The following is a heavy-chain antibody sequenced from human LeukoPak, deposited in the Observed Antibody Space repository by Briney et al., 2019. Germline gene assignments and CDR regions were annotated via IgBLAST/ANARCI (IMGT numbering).Heavy chain of an antibody. CDR2: IYYSGST. J-gene: IGHJ4*02. Sequence: SETLSLTCAVYGGSFSGYYWSWIRQPPGKGLEWIGYIYYSGSTNYNPSLKSRVTISVDTSKNQFSLKLSSVTAADTAVYYCARRTVTNGWFRIDYWGQGSLVIVSS. D-gene: IGHD6-19*01. V-gene: IGHV4-59*01. CDR3: ARRTVTNGWFRIDY. CDR1: GGSFSGYY.